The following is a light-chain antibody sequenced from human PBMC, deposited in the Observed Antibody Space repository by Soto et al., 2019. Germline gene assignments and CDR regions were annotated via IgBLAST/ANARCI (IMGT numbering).Light chain of an antibody. Sequence: DIQMTQSPSTLSASVGDRVTITCRASQSINNWLAWYQQKPGKAPKLFIFKASTLESGVPSRFSGSGSGTEFTLSIRSLQPDVFATYFCQQYESFPRTFGQGTKVEIK. V-gene: IGKV1-5*03. CDR3: QQYESFPRT. CDR1: QSINNW. J-gene: IGKJ1*01. CDR2: KAS.